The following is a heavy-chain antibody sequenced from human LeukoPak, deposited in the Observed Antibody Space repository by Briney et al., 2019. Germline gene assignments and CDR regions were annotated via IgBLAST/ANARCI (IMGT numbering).Heavy chain of an antibody. V-gene: IGHV3-30*02. CDR2: MRSGVSNE. Sequence: GGSLRLSCAASGFTFSSYWMSWVRQAPGKGLQWVASMRSGVSNEYYADSVKGRFTISRDSSKNTLYLQMNSLRPEDTAVYYCAKAGTQQWLVYVGVSWGQGTRVTVSS. CDR3: AKAGTQQWLVYVGVS. D-gene: IGHD6-19*01. CDR1: GFTFSSYW. J-gene: IGHJ4*02.